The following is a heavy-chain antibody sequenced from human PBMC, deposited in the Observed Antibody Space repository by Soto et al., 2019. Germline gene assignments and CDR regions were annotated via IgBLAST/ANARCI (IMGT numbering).Heavy chain of an antibody. CDR1: GFTFGDYA. Sequence: PGGSLRLSCTASGFTFGDYAMSWFRQAPGKGLEWVGFIRSKAYGGTTEYAASVKGRFTISRDDSKSIAYLQMNSLKTEDTAVYYCTRDTHDYGESRYYYGMDVWGQGTTVTVSS. J-gene: IGHJ6*02. V-gene: IGHV3-49*03. D-gene: IGHD4-17*01. CDR2: IRSKAYGGTT. CDR3: TRDTHDYGESRYYYGMDV.